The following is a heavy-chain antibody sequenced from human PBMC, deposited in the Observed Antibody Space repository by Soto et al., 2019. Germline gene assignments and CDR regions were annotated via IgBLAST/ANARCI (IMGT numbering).Heavy chain of an antibody. CDR1: GGSVSSGSYY. D-gene: IGHD1-1*01. CDR3: AREVGCLQWRAYAFDI. Sequence: QVQLQESGPGLVKPSETLSLTCTVSGGSVSSGSYYWSWIRQPPGQALEWIGYIYDSGSTNYNTSLKNRVTISVDTSKNQFSPKLSSVTAADTAVYYCAREVGCLQWRAYAFDIWGQGTMVTVSS. J-gene: IGHJ3*02. V-gene: IGHV4-61*01. CDR2: IYDSGST.